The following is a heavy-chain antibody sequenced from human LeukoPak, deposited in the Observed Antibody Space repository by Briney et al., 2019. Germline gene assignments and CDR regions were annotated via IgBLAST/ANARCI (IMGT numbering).Heavy chain of an antibody. CDR1: GGSISNYY. CDR3: ARAYYYDSSPDY. CDR2: IYYSGST. J-gene: IGHJ4*02. Sequence: PSETLSLTCTVSGGSISNYYWSWIRQPPGKGLEWIGYIYYSGSTNYNPSLKSRVTISVDTSKNQFSLKLSSVTAADTAVYYCARAYYYDSSPDYWGQGTLVTVSS. D-gene: IGHD3-22*01. V-gene: IGHV4-59*01.